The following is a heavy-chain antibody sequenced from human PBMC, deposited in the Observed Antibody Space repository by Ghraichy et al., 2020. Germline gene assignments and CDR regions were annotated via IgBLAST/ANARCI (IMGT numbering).Heavy chain of an antibody. V-gene: IGHV4-59*01. J-gene: IGHJ4*02. CDR3: ARGTTVIVLDY. D-gene: IGHD4-17*01. CDR2: MYYSGST. Sequence: SETLPLTCSVSGGSMSDYYWSWIRQPPGKGLEWIGYMYYSGSTNHNPSLKSRVTISVDMSKNQFSLKLSSVTAADTAVYYCARGTTVIVLDYWGQGTLVTVSS. CDR1: GGSMSDYY.